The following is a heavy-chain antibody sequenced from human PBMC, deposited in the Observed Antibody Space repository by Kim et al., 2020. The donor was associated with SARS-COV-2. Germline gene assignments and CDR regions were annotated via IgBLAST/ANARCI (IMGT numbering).Heavy chain of an antibody. J-gene: IGHJ4*02. CDR1: GYTFTNNG. V-gene: IGHV1-18*01. CDR2: ISASSGNT. CDR3: ARDRWSGDSISGFVH. Sequence: ASVKVSCKASGYTFTNNGISWVRQAPGQGLEWVGWISASSGNTKYAQKFQGRVTMTRETSTNTAYMELRSLTSDDTAVFYCARDRWSGDSISGFVHWGQGTLVTVSS. D-gene: IGHD2-21*02.